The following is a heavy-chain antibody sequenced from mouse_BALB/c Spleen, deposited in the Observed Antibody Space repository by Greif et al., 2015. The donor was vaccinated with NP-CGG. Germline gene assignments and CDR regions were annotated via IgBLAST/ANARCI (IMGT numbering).Heavy chain of an antibody. D-gene: IGHD2-2*01. CDR3: ARGGLRRDWFAY. CDR1: GYSITSDYA. J-gene: IGHJ3*01. CDR2: ISYSGST. Sequence: EVHLVESGPGLVKPSQSLSLTCTVTGYSITSDYAWNWIRQFPGNKLEWMGYISYSGSTSYNPSLKSRISITRDTSKNQFFLQLNSVTTEDTATYYCARGGLRRDWFAYWGQGTLVTVSA. V-gene: IGHV3-2*02.